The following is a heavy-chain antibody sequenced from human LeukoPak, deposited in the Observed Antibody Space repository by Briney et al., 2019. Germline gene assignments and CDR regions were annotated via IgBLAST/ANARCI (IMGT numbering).Heavy chain of an antibody. V-gene: IGHV3-74*01. Sequence: GASLRLSCAASGFIFSDHYMDWVRQAPGKGLVRVSRINSDGSKTIYANSVKGRFTFSRDNAKNTLYLQMNSLRAEDTGVYYCSRGGDYHAFDIWGQGTMVTVSS. CDR1: GFIFSDHY. D-gene: IGHD4-17*01. J-gene: IGHJ3*02. CDR2: INSDGSKT. CDR3: SRGGDYHAFDI.